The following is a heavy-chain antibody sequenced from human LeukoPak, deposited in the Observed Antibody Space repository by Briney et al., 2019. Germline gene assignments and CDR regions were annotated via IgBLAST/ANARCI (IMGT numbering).Heavy chain of an antibody. CDR2: TYYRSKWYN. Sequence: SQTLSLTCAISGDSVSSNSAAWNWFRQSPSRGLEWLGRTYYRSKWYNDYAVSVKSRITINPDTSKNQFSLQLNSVTPEDTAVYYCARDRGPPLDNWFDPWGQGTLVTVSS. J-gene: IGHJ5*02. CDR3: ARDRGPPLDNWFDP. D-gene: IGHD2-15*01. CDR1: GDSVSSNSAA. V-gene: IGHV6-1*01.